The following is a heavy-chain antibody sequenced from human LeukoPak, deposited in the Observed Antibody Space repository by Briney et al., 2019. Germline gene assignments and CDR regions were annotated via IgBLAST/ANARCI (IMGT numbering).Heavy chain of an antibody. Sequence: PGGSLRLSCEASGFAFSSFGMHWVRQAPGKGLEWVAFIRYDGSDKYYGDSVKGRFTISRDNSNNTLVLQMNSLRAEDTSTYYCASATFSNWFYFDQWGQGTLVTVSS. CDR1: GFAFSSFG. CDR3: ASATFSNWFYFDQ. V-gene: IGHV3-30*02. CDR2: IRYDGSDK. D-gene: IGHD6-13*01. J-gene: IGHJ4*02.